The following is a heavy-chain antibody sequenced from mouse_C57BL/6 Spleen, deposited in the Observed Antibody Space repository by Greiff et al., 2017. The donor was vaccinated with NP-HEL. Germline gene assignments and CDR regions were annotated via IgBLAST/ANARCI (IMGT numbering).Heavy chain of an antibody. CDR2: IYPGDGDT. CDR3: ARSIYYEYPYAMDY. D-gene: IGHD2-4*01. J-gene: IGHJ4*01. V-gene: IGHV1-80*01. Sequence: VQLQQSGAELVKPGASVKISCKASGYAFSSYWMNWVKQRPGKGLEWIGQIYPGDGDTNYNGKFKGKATLTADKSSSTAYMQLSSLTSEDSAVYFCARSIYYEYPYAMDYWGQGTSVTVSS. CDR1: GYAFSSYW.